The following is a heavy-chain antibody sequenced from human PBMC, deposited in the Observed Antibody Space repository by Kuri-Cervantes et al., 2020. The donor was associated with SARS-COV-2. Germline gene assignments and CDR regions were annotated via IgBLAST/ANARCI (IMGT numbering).Heavy chain of an antibody. Sequence: SVKVSCKASGGTFSSYAISWVRQAPGQGLEWMGRIIPILGIANYAQKFQGRVTITADKSTSTAYMELSSLRSEDTAVYYCARSYTAMDLRLLAYYYYGMDVWGQGNTVNGAS. CDR1: GGTFSSYA. D-gene: IGHD5-18*01. CDR2: IIPILGIA. J-gene: IGHJ6*01. CDR3: ARSYTAMDLRLLAYYYYGMDV. V-gene: IGHV1-69*04.